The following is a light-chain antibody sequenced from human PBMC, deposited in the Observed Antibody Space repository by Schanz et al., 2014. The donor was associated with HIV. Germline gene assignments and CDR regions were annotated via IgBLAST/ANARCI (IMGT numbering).Light chain of an antibody. V-gene: IGLV2-14*03. Sequence: QSALTQPASVSGSPGQSITISCTGTSSDIGGYNYVSWYQQLPGKVPKLMIYDVSNRASGVSNRFSGSKSGNTASLTISGLQAEDEAEYFCSSYTTSNTHVFGSGTKLTVL. CDR1: SSDIGGYNY. J-gene: IGLJ1*01. CDR2: DVS. CDR3: SSYTTSNTHV.